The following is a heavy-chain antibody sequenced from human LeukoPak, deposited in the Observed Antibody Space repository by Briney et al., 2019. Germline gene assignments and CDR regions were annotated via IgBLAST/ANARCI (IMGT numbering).Heavy chain of an antibody. CDR1: GFTFSSYW. J-gene: IGHJ4*02. CDR3: AREAVDFWSGYYPLDY. V-gene: IGHV3-7*01. Sequence: GGSLRLSCAASGFTFSSYWMSWVRQAPGKGLEWVANIKQDGSEKYYVDSVKGRFTISRDNAKNSLYLQMNSLRAEDTAVYYCAREAVDFWSGYYPLDYWGQGTLVTVSS. CDR2: IKQDGSEK. D-gene: IGHD3-3*01.